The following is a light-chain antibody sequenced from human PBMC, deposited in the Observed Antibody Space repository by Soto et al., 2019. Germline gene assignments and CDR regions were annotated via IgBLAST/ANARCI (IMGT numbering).Light chain of an antibody. Sequence: AIRMTQSPSSFSASTGDRVTITCRASQGISSYLAWYQQKPGKAPKLLIYAASTLRSGFPSRFSGSGSGTDFTLTSSCLQSEDFATYYCQQYYSYPYTFGQGTKLEIK. V-gene: IGKV1-8*01. J-gene: IGKJ2*01. CDR3: QQYYSYPYT. CDR2: AAS. CDR1: QGISSY.